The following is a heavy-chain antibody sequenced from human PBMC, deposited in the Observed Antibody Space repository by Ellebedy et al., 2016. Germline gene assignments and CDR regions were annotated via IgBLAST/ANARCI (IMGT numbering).Heavy chain of an antibody. CDR1: GGSISSNNYD. Sequence: SETLSLTCTVSGGSISSNNYDWGWIRQPPGKGLEWIGRIYYSGSTYYNPSLKSRVTISVDTSKNQFSLKLSSVTAADTAVYYCAREESGLENAFDIWGQGTMVTVSS. V-gene: IGHV4-39*07. D-gene: IGHD3-10*01. CDR3: AREESGLENAFDI. CDR2: IYYSGST. J-gene: IGHJ3*02.